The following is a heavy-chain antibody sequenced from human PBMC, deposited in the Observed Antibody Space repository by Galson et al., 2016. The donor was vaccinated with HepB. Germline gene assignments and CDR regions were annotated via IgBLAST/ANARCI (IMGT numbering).Heavy chain of an antibody. D-gene: IGHD6-13*01. CDR1: GFTLSSYR. V-gene: IGHV3-48*04. CDR3: AREGTGSSSFIYYYYGMDV. J-gene: IGHJ6*02. Sequence: SLKLSCAASGFTLSSYRMNWVRQTPGKGLEWVSSINTRDTAIYYADYVKGRFTISRDNARNSVYLQMNSLRAEDTAVYYCAREGTGSSSFIYYYYGMDVWGQGTTVTVSS. CDR2: INTRDTAI.